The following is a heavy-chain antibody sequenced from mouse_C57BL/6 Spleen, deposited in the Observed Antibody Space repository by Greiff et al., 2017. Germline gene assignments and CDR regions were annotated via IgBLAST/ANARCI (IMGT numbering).Heavy chain of an antibody. Sequence: VHVKQSGAELVKPGDSVKLSCTASGFNINDYYMHWVKQRPEQGLEWIGRIDPEDGETKYAPKFQGKATITADTSSNTDYLQLSSLTSEDTANYYCARNSNYDGSSYWYFDVGGTGTTVTVSS. CDR3: ARNSNYDGSSYWYFDV. D-gene: IGHD1-1*01. CDR1: GFNINDYY. CDR2: IDPEDGET. V-gene: IGHV14-2*01. J-gene: IGHJ1*03.